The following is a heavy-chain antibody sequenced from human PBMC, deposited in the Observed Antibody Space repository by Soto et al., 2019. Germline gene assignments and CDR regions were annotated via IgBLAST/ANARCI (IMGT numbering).Heavy chain of an antibody. D-gene: IGHD3-3*01. Sequence: EVQLWESGGGLVQPGGSLRLSCAASGFTFSVFGMTWVRQAPGKGLEWVSALSGSGTNTYYADSVKGRFTISRDNLYNVRDLQMNSLSADDTAVYHCAEGEIYEFWSGYHDALDMWGQGPMVTVSS. CDR3: AEGEIYEFWSGYHDALDM. J-gene: IGHJ3*02. CDR2: LSGSGTNT. CDR1: GFTFSVFG. V-gene: IGHV3-23*01.